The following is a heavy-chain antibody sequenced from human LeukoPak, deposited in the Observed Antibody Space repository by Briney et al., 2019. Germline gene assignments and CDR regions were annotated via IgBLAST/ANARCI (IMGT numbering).Heavy chain of an antibody. D-gene: IGHD4/OR15-4a*01. CDR2: ISWNSGSI. J-gene: IGHJ4*02. CDR1: GFTFDDYA. CDR3: ARDDLTY. Sequence: GGSLRLSCAASGFTFDDYAMHWVRQAPGKGLEWVSGISWNSGSIGYADSVKGRFTISRDNAKNSLYLQMNSLRAEDTAVYYCARDDLTYWGQGTLVTVSS. V-gene: IGHV3-9*01.